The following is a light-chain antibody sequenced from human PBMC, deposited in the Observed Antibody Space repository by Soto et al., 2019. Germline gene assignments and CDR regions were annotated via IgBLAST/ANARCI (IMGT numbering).Light chain of an antibody. CDR2: DAS. J-gene: IGKJ4*01. CDR1: QTVRNNY. V-gene: IGKV3-20*01. Sequence: EVVLTQSPGTLSLSTGERATLSFRASQTVRNNYLAWYQQKPGQAPRLLIYDASSRATGIPDRFSGGGSGTDFTLAISRLEPEDFAVYYCHQFSSYPLTFGGGTKVDIK. CDR3: HQFSSYPLT.